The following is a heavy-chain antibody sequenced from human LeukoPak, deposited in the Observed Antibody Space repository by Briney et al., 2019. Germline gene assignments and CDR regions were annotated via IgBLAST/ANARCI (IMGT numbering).Heavy chain of an antibody. D-gene: IGHD5-12*01. V-gene: IGHV3-23*01. CDR2: ITGTGNNA. J-gene: IGHJ4*02. CDR1: GFVFHNYA. CDR3: AKDGYNWFPLED. Sequence: PGGSLRLSCAASGFVFHNYAMTWVRQAPGKGLEWVSFITGTGNNAYYADSVRGRFTISRDNSKNTLFLQMDSLGADDTAIYYCAKDGYNWFPLEDWGRGTLVTVSS.